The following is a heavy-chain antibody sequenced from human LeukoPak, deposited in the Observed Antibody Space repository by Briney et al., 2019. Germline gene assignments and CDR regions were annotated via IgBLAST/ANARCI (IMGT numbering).Heavy chain of an antibody. Sequence: GASVKVSCKASGYTFTSYDINWVRQATGQGLEWMGWMNPNSGNTGYAQKFQGRVTITRNTSISTAYMELSSLRSEDTAVYYCARLRGQWSPGVWFDPLGQGTLVTVSP. CDR1: GYTFTSYD. CDR2: MNPNSGNT. CDR3: ARLRGQWSPGVWFDP. V-gene: IGHV1-8*03. J-gene: IGHJ5*02. D-gene: IGHD6-19*01.